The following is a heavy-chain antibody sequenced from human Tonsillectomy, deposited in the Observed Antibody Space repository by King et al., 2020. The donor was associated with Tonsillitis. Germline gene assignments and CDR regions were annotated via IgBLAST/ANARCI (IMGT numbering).Heavy chain of an antibody. J-gene: IGHJ6*02. Sequence: QLVQSGAEVKKPGASVRVSCKASGYTFTNYDFIWVRQAAGQGLEWMGWNLNNGNTDYAQQFQGRVTMTRNTSISTAYMELSSLTFDDTAVYFCARGLKQWMVSPPANYYYGLDVWGQGTTVTVSS. CDR1: GYTFTNYD. D-gene: IGHD6-19*01. V-gene: IGHV1-8*01. CDR3: ARGLKQWMVSPPANYYYGLDV. CDR2: NLNNGNT.